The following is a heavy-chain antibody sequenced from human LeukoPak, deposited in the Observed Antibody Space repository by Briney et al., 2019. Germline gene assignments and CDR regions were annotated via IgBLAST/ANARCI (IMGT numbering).Heavy chain of an antibody. CDR1: RFTFSSYS. Sequence: PGGSLRLSCAASRFTFSSYSMSWVRQAPGKGLEWVSSIGSSSSNYKYYADSVKGRFTISRDNAKNSLYLQMNSLRAEDTAVYYCARDFHRRLYDSSGYYPYWGQGTLVTISS. J-gene: IGHJ4*02. V-gene: IGHV3-21*01. CDR3: ARDFHRRLYDSSGYYPY. D-gene: IGHD3-22*01. CDR2: IGSSSSNYK.